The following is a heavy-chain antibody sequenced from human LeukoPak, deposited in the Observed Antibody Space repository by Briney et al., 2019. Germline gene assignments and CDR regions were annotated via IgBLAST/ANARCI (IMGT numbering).Heavy chain of an antibody. J-gene: IGHJ4*02. CDR2: IYYSGST. Sequence: SETLSLTCTVSGGSISSSSYYWGWIRQPPGKGLEWIGSIYYSGSTYYNPSLKSRVTISVDTSKNQFSPKLSSVTAADTAVYSCAGFTFSRGVITFDYWGQGTLVTVSS. CDR3: AGFTFSRGVITFDY. CDR1: GGSISSSSYY. V-gene: IGHV4-39*07. D-gene: IGHD3-10*01.